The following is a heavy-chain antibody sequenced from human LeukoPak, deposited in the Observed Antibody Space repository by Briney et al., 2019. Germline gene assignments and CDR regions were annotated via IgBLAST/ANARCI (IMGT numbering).Heavy chain of an antibody. V-gene: IGHV3-13*01. J-gene: IGHJ6*02. CDR3: AREELLGAYYYYGMDV. CDR1: GFTFSSYD. CDR2: IGTAGDT. Sequence: GGSLRLSCAASGFTFSSYDMHWVRQATGKGLEWVSAIGTAGDTYYPGSVKGRFTISRDNAKNSLYLQMNSLRAEDTAVYYCAREELLGAYYYYGMDVWGQGTLVTVSS. D-gene: IGHD1-26*01.